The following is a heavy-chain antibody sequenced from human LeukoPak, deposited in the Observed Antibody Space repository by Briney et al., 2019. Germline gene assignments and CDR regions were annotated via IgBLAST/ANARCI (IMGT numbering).Heavy chain of an antibody. J-gene: IGHJ5*02. V-gene: IGHV1-46*01. Sequence: ASVKVSCKASGGTFSSYAISWVRQAPRQGPEWMGVISPSGGSTTYAQKFQGRVTLTRDMSTSTDYLELSSLRSEDTAVYYCARDNSVRDEAWWFNPWGQGTLVTVPS. CDR3: ARDNSVRDEAWWFNP. CDR1: GGTFSSYA. CDR2: ISPSGGST. D-gene: IGHD5-24*01.